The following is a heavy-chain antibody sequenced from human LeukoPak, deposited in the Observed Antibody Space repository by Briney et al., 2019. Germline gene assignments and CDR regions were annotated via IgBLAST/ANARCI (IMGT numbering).Heavy chain of an antibody. J-gene: IGHJ4*02. Sequence: GGSLRLSCAASGFTVSSNYMSWVRQAPGKGLEWVSVIYGGGSTYYADSVKGRFTISRDNAKNSLYLQMNSLRAEDTAVYYCARDRGFFGDYWGQGTLVTVSS. CDR3: ARDRGFFGDY. CDR1: GFTVSSNY. CDR2: IYGGGST. D-gene: IGHD3-10*01. V-gene: IGHV3-53*01.